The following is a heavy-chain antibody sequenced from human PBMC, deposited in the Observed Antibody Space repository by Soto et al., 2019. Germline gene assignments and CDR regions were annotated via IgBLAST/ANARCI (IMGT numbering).Heavy chain of an antibody. J-gene: IGHJ4*02. CDR3: YFNYDVWSGYSVSGD. CDR2: MNPNSGNT. D-gene: IGHD3-3*01. V-gene: IGHV1-8*01. Sequence: QVQLVQSGAEVKKPGASVKVSCKASGYTFTSYDINGVRQTTGQGLEWMGWMNPNSGNTGYAQKFQCRVTMTRNTAISTAYMVLSSMRSEAAAVYYCYFNYDVWSGYSVSGDWGQGTLVTFSA. CDR1: GYTFTSYD.